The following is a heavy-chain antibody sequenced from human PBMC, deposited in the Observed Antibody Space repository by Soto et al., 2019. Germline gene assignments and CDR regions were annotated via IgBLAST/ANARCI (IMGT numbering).Heavy chain of an antibody. J-gene: IGHJ4*02. CDR1: GYTFIDYY. CDR2: ISPRSGGT. V-gene: IGHV1-2*02. Sequence: ASVKVSCKASGYTFIDYYMHWVRQAPGQGFERMGRISPRSGGTNYAQKFQGRVTMTWDTSLNTAYMELSSLISEDTAVYYCARPPGYISDWYYFDLWGQGTLVTVSS. CDR3: ARPPGYISDWYYFDL. D-gene: IGHD3-9*01.